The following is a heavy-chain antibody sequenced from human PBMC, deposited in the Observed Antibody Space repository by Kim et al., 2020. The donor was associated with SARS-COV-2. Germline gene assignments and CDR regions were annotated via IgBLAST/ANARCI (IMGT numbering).Heavy chain of an antibody. J-gene: IGHJ4*02. V-gene: IGHV3-30*18. CDR3: VKDFSFSGVGPAAAFDY. Sequence: GGSLRLSCLASGFSFSSFGMRWVRQAPGKGLEWVAAMPHDGASKYYTDSVKGRFSISRDNFRNTLYLQMNSLRPEDTAVYYCVKDFSFSGVGPAAAFDYWGQGTLVTVSS. CDR2: MPHDGASK. D-gene: IGHD2-2*01. CDR1: GFSFSSFG.